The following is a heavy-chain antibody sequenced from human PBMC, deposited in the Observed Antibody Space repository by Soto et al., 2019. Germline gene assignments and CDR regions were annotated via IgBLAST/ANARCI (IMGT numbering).Heavy chain of an antibody. D-gene: IGHD6-13*01. CDR2: ISSSSSYI. Sequence: EVQLVESGGGLVKPGGSLRLSCAASGFTFSSYSMNWVRQAPGKGLEWVSSISSSSSYIYYADSVKGRFIISRDNAKNSLYLQMNSLRAEDTAVYYCAREGAAAAGFDYWGQGTLVTVSS. J-gene: IGHJ4*02. CDR1: GFTFSSYS. CDR3: AREGAAAAGFDY. V-gene: IGHV3-21*01.